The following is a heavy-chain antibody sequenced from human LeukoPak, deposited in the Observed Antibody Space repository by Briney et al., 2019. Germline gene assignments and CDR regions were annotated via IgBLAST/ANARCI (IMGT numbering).Heavy chain of an antibody. D-gene: IGHD3-22*01. CDR2: INPNSGGT. J-gene: IGHJ4*02. CDR1: GYTFTGYY. Sequence: GASVKVSCKASGYTFTGYYMHWVRQAPGQGLEWMGWINPNSGGTNYAQKFQGRVTMTRDTSISTAYMELSRLRSDDTAVYYCAGQLPYYYDSSGYPAVFDYWGQGTLVTVCS. V-gene: IGHV1-2*02. CDR3: AGQLPYYYDSSGYPAVFDY.